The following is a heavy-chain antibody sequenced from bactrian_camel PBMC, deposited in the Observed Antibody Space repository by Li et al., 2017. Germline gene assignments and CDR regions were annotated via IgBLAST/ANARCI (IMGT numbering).Heavy chain of an antibody. CDR2: IQPFSDAK. CDR3: AAGRAEGRWCPVGATFSNLFPY. D-gene: IGHD6*01. Sequence: HVQLVESGGGSVQAGGSLRLSCQVSGDAYSTYCMGWFRQVPGKEREGVAIIQPFSDAKYYADSVKGRFTIPQDPTKNTLYLQMASLKPEDSAMYYCAAGRAEGRWCPVGATFSNLFPYRGQGTQVTV. J-gene: IGHJ4*01. CDR1: GDAYSTYC. V-gene: IGHV3-2*01.